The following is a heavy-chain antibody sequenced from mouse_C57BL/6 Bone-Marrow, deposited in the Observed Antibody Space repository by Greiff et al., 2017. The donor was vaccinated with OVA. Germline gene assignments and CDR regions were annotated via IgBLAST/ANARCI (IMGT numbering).Heavy chain of an antibody. CDR1: GYTFTSYW. V-gene: IGHV1-72*01. J-gene: IGHJ1*03. Sequence: QVQLKQPGAELVKPGASVKLSCKASGYTFTSYWMHWVKQRPGRGLEWIGRIDPNSGGTKYNEKFKSKATLTVDKPSSTAYMQLSSLTSEDSAVYYCARGHYYGSSYWYFDVWGTGTTVTVSS. CDR3: ARGHYYGSSYWYFDV. D-gene: IGHD1-1*01. CDR2: IDPNSGGT.